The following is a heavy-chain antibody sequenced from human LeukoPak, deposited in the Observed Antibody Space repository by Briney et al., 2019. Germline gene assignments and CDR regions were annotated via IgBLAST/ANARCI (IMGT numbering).Heavy chain of an antibody. Sequence: PGGSLKLSCAASGFTFSGSTMHWVRQASGKGLEWVGHIRSKANNYATAYAASVKGRFTISRDDLKHTAYLQMNSLKTEDTAVYYCIRNVPDWNYAMDVWGHGTTVTVSS. CDR3: IRNVPDWNYAMDV. CDR2: IRSKANNYAT. V-gene: IGHV3-73*01. D-gene: IGHD3/OR15-3a*01. CDR1: GFTFSGST. J-gene: IGHJ6*02.